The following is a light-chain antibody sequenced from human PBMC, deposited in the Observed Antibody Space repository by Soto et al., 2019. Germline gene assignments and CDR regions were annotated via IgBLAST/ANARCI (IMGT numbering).Light chain of an antibody. CDR3: QQYGSSRGT. Sequence: EFVLTQSPGTLSLSPGERATLSCRASQSVSSSYLAWYQQRPGQAPRVXIYGASSRATGIPDRFSGSGSGTEFTLTISRLEPEDFEVYYCQQYGSSRGTFGQGTRLEIK. CDR1: QSVSSSY. CDR2: GAS. J-gene: IGKJ5*01. V-gene: IGKV3-20*01.